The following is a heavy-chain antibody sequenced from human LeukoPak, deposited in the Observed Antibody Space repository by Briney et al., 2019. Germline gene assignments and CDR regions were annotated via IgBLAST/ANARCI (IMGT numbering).Heavy chain of an antibody. CDR2: IKQDGSEK. Sequence: GGSLRLSCAASGFTFSSYWMSWVRQAPGKGLEWVANIKQDGSEKYYVDSVKGRFTISRDNAKNSLYLQMNSLRAEDTAVYYCAIDTAVAGQIIDYWGQGTLVTVSS. J-gene: IGHJ4*02. CDR3: AIDTAVAGQIIDY. V-gene: IGHV3-7*01. D-gene: IGHD6-19*01. CDR1: GFTFSSYW.